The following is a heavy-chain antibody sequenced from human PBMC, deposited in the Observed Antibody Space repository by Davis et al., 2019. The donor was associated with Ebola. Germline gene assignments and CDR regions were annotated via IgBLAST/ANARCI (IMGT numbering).Heavy chain of an antibody. Sequence: MPSETLSLTCTVSGGSISSYYWSWIRQPPGKGLEWIGYIYYSGSTNYNPSLKSRVTLSVDTSKNQFSLKLSSVTAADTAMYYCARRGTSSWYAGWFDPWGQGTLVTVSS. CDR2: IYYSGST. J-gene: IGHJ5*02. CDR1: GGSISSYY. CDR3: ARRGTSSWYAGWFDP. D-gene: IGHD6-13*01. V-gene: IGHV4-59*08.